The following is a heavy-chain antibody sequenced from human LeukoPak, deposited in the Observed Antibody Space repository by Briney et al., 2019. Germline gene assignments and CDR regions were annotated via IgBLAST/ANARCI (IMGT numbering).Heavy chain of an antibody. CDR1: GGTFSNDS. J-gene: IGHJ4*02. CDR2: ITPMFEIP. D-gene: IGHD1-26*01. Sequence: SVKRSCKVSGGTFSNDSITWVRQAPGQGLEWVGGITPMFEIPNYAPKLQGRLTITADGSTSTVYMGLKSLRSEDTAVYFCARGPPPLYSGSYRPLDHWGQGTLVTVSS. V-gene: IGHV1-69*13. CDR3: ARGPPPLYSGSYRPLDH.